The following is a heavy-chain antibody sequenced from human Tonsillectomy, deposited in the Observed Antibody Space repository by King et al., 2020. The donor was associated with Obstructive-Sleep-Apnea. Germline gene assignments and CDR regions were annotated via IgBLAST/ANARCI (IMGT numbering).Heavy chain of an antibody. D-gene: IGHD1-1*01. V-gene: IGHV4-59*11. CDR2: VHDSGTA. J-gene: IGHJ4*02. Sequence: QLQESGSGLVKPSETLSLTCTVSGVSISSLYWTWIRQPPGKGLEGIGYVHDSGTANYNSSLKSRLTMSIDASKRQVSLKLTSVNAADTAMYYCAGGRSTALDYWGQGTLVTVSS. CDR3: AGGRSTALDY. CDR1: GVSISSLY.